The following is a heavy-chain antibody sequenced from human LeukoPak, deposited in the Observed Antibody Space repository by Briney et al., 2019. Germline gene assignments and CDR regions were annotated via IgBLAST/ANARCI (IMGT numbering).Heavy chain of an antibody. Sequence: SETLTLTCAVYGGSFSGYYWTYIRQPPGKGLEWIGEINHSGSTIYNPSLKSRRTISVDTSKNQLSLKLSSVTAADTAVYYCARRPRGYCSSTSCYSAFDYWGQGTLVTVSS. CDR3: ARRPRGYCSSTSCYSAFDY. J-gene: IGHJ4*02. D-gene: IGHD2-2*01. CDR1: GGSFSGYY. CDR2: INHSGST. V-gene: IGHV4-34*01.